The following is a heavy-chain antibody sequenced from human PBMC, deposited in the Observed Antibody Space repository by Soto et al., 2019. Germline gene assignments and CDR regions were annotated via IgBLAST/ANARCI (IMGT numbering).Heavy chain of an antibody. CDR2: ISYDGSNK. Sequence: QVQLVESGGGVVQPGRSLRLSCAASGFTFSSYAMHWVRQAPGKGLEWVAVISYDGSNKYYADSVKGRFTISRDNSKNTLYLQMTSLRAEDTAVYYCARETYYDFWSGPYYGMDVWGQGTTVIVSS. CDR1: GFTFSSYA. J-gene: IGHJ6*02. V-gene: IGHV3-30-3*01. D-gene: IGHD3-3*01. CDR3: ARETYYDFWSGPYYGMDV.